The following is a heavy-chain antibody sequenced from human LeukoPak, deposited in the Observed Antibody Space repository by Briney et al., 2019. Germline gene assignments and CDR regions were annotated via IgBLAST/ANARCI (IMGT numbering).Heavy chain of an antibody. CDR3: AKVPFSVYYDSTGYYYYFDY. J-gene: IGHJ4*02. Sequence: GGSLRLSCAASGFTFSTHAMSWVRQAPGKGLEWVSGISGSGGSTYYADSVKGRFTISRDNSKNTLYLQMDSLRADDTAVYYCAKVPFSVYYDSTGYYYYFDYWGQGTLVTVSS. D-gene: IGHD3-22*01. CDR2: ISGSGGST. CDR1: GFTFSTHA. V-gene: IGHV3-23*01.